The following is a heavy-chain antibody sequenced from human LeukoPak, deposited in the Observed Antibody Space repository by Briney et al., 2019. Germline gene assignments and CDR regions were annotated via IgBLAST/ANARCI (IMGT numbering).Heavy chain of an antibody. CDR1: GYSFTTYW. CDR2: IYPGDSDT. V-gene: IGHV5-51*01. D-gene: IGHD2-8*01. J-gene: IGHJ4*02. CDR3: ARHGYCTNGVCPIIDY. Sequence: GESLKISCEGSGYSFTTYWIGWVRQMPGKGLEWMGIIYPGDSDTRYNPSFQGQVTISADKSISTAYLQWSSLKASDTAMYYCARHGYCTNGVCPIIDYWGQGTLVTVSS.